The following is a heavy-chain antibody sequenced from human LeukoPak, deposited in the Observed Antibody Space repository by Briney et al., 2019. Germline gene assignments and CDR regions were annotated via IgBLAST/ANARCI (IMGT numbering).Heavy chain of an antibody. CDR3: ARGDDSSGQVDY. Sequence: PGGSLRLSCAASGFTFSTYAMHWVRQAPGKGLEWVAIISYDGSSKYYANSVKGRFTISRDNSKSTLYLQMNSLRPEDTAVYYCARGDDSSGQVDYWGQGTLVTVSS. J-gene: IGHJ4*02. V-gene: IGHV3-30-3*01. CDR1: GFTFSTYA. CDR2: ISYDGSSK. D-gene: IGHD3-22*01.